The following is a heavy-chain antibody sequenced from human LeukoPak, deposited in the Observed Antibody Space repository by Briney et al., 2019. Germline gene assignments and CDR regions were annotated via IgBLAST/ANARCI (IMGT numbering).Heavy chain of an antibody. J-gene: IGHJ3*02. CDR3: ARAKRQLNQMWNAFDI. D-gene: IGHD5-18*01. V-gene: IGHV7-4-1*02. CDR1: GYTFTSYA. CDR2: INTNTGNP. Sequence: ASVKVSCKASGYTFTSYAMNWVRQAPGQGLEWMGWINTNTGNPTYAQGFTGRSDFSLDTSVSTAYLQISSLKAEDTAVYYCARAKRQLNQMWNAFDIWGQGTMVTVSS.